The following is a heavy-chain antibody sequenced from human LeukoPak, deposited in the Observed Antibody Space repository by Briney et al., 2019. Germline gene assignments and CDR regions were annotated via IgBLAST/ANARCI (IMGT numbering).Heavy chain of an antibody. D-gene: IGHD6-13*01. CDR1: GGSFSGYY. CDR3: ARERLGIAAAGTGAFDAFGI. V-gene: IGHV4-34*01. J-gene: IGHJ3*02. Sequence: SETLSLTCAVYGGSFSGYYWSWIRQPPGKGLEWIGEINHSGSTNYNPSLKSRVTISVDTSKNQFSLKLSSVTAADTAVYYCARERLGIAAAGTGAFDAFGIWGQGTMVTVSS. CDR2: INHSGST.